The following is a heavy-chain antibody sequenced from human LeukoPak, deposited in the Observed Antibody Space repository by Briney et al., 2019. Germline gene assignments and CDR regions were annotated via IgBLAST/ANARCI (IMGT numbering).Heavy chain of an antibody. CDR1: GGSISSYY. V-gene: IGHV4-59*01. CDR3: ATQGGYSSSWYAFHYGMDV. CDR2: IYYSGST. Sequence: SETLSLTCTVSGGSISSYYWSWLRQPPGKGLEWIGYIYYSGSTNYNPSLKSRVTISVDTSKNQFSLKLSSVTAADTAVYYCATQGGYSSSWYAFHYGMDVWGQGTTVTVSS. D-gene: IGHD6-13*01. J-gene: IGHJ6*02.